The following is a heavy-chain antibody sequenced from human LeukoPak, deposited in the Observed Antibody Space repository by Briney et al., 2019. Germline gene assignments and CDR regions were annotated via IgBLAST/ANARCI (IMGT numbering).Heavy chain of an antibody. V-gene: IGHV3-11*04. CDR1: GFTFSDSY. Sequence: PGGSLRLSCAASGFTFSDSYMPWVRQAPGKGVEWVAYISGSGHDINYSDSVKGRFTISRDNAKNSLYLQMSSLRVEDTSVYYCARDPRHFDSCGQGTLVTVSS. CDR2: ISGSGHDI. J-gene: IGHJ5*01. CDR3: ARDPRHFDS. D-gene: IGHD6-6*01.